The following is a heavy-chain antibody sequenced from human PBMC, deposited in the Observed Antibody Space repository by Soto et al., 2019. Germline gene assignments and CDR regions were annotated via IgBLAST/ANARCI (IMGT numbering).Heavy chain of an antibody. V-gene: IGHV1-69*04. CDR1: GGTFSSYT. CDR2: IIPILGIA. Sequence: GASVKVSCKASGGTFSSYTISWVRQAPGQGLEWMGRIIPILGIANYAQKFQGRVTITADKSTSTAYMELSSLRSEDTAVYYCAKDEYKLPNSPDYWGQGTLVTVSS. CDR3: AKDEYKLPNSPDY. D-gene: IGHD2-2*01. J-gene: IGHJ4*02.